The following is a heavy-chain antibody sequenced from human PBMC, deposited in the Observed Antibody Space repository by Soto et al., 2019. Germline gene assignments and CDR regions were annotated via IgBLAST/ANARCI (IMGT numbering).Heavy chain of an antibody. D-gene: IGHD2-15*01. J-gene: IGHJ4*02. CDR2: ISGSGGST. CDR1: GFTFSSYA. CDR3: AKEDIVVVVAATPLEGGSAFFDY. Sequence: GGSLRLSCAASGFTFSSYAMSWVRQAPGKGLEWVSAISGSGGSTYYADSVKGRFTISRDNSKNTLYLQMNSLRAEDTAVYYCAKEDIVVVVAATPLEGGSAFFDYWGQGTLVTVSS. V-gene: IGHV3-23*01.